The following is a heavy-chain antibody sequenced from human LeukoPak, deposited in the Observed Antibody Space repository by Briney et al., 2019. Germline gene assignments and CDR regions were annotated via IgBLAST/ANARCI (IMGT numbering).Heavy chain of an antibody. CDR3: ARAPPRSSGLIDY. J-gene: IGHJ4*02. V-gene: IGHV4-59*12. CDR2: IYYSGNT. CDR1: GGSIISYY. D-gene: IGHD6-19*01. Sequence: SETLSLTCTVSGGSIISYYWSWIRQPPGKGLEWIGYIYYSGNTNYNPSLKSRVTMSVDTSKNQFTLKLSSVTAADTAVYYCARAPPRSSGLIDYWGQGTLVTVSS.